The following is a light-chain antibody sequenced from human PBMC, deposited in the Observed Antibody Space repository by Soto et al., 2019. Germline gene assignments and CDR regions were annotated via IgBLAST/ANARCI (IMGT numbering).Light chain of an antibody. CDR3: QQTYPGAN. Sequence: IQWTQYPSSLSASIGDRVTITCRAVQTIGSHLNWYQQKPGKAPKLLIFAASNLQSGVPSRFSGSGSGTDFTLTIYSLQPDHFARYYCQQTYPGANFGLGTRPEI. V-gene: IGKV1-39*01. CDR2: AAS. CDR1: QTIGSH. J-gene: IGKJ5*01.